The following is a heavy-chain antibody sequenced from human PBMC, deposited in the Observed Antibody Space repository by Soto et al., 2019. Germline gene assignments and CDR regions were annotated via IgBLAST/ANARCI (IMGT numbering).Heavy chain of an antibody. CDR2: ICCSGST. D-gene: IGHD3-10*01. CDR3: ARGESGTDYYGSGSSTDAFDI. Sequence: SETLSLTCTVSGGSISSDDYYWSWLRQPPGQGLEWFVYICCSGSTYYNPTSKSLVTISVNTIKNQFSLKLSSVTAADPAVEYWARGESGTDYYGSGSSTDAFDIWGQGTMVTVSS. V-gene: IGHV4-30-4*01. J-gene: IGHJ3*02. CDR1: GGSISSDDYY.